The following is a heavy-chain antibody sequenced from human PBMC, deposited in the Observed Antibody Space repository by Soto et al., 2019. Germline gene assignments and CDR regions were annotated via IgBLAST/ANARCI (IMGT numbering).Heavy chain of an antibody. CDR1: GGSITSGGYS. V-gene: IGHV4-30-2*01. D-gene: IGHD3-22*01. CDR2: IYHTGTT. CDR3: AIGVNYYDSSGSTWFEP. Sequence: SETLSLTCTVSGGSITSGGYSWTWIRQPPGKGLEGIGFIYHTGTTYYNPSLKSRVTISVDRSKNQFSLKLNSVTAADTAVYYCAIGVNYYDSSGSTWFEPWGQGALVTVS. J-gene: IGHJ5*02.